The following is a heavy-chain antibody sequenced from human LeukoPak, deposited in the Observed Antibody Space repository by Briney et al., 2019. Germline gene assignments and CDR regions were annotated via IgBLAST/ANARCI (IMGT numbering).Heavy chain of an antibody. Sequence: GGSLRLSCAASGFTFSSYSMNWVRQAPGKGLEWVSSISSSSSYIYYADSVKGRFTISRDNAKNSLYLQMNSLRAEDTAVYYCARDGPTQTTITFGGVILYYWGQGTLVTVSS. CDR3: ARDGPTQTTITFGGVILYY. J-gene: IGHJ4*02. CDR1: GFTFSSYS. D-gene: IGHD3-16*01. CDR2: ISSSSSYI. V-gene: IGHV3-21*01.